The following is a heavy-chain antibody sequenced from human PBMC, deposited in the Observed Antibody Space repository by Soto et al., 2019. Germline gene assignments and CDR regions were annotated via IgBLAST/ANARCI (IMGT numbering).Heavy chain of an antibody. CDR2: IHNSGST. V-gene: IGHV4-31*03. CDR1: GASVSGDGSY. J-gene: IGHJ4*02. D-gene: IGHD6-19*01. Sequence: QVQLQESGPGLVKPSQTLSLTCLVSGASVSGDGSYCSWIRQHTGKGLEFIGYIHNSGSTYSNPSIENRVAMSIDTSKNQFSLRLSSVTAADSAVYFCARDLGSEQWFFDNWGQGILVTVSS. CDR3: ARDLGSEQWFFDN.